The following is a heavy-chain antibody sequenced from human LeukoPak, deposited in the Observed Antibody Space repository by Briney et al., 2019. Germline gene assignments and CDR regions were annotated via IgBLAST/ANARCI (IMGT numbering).Heavy chain of an antibody. CDR3: ARATYCSSTSCYAFDP. CDR1: GYTFTSYA. Sequence: GASVKVSCKASGYTFTSYAMNWVRQAPGQGLEWMGWINPNSGGTNYAQKFQGRVTMTRDTSISTAYMELSRLRSDDTAVYYCARATYCSSTSCYAFDPWGQGTPVTVSS. D-gene: IGHD2-2*01. CDR2: INPNSGGT. J-gene: IGHJ5*02. V-gene: IGHV1-2*02.